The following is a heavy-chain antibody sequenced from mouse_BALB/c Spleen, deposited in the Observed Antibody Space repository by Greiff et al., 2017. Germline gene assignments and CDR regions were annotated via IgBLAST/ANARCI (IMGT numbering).Heavy chain of an antibody. CDR3: ARNPPYYYAMDY. CDR2: ISYDGSN. CDR1: GYSITSGYY. Sequence: EVKLQESGPGLVKPSQSLSLTCSVTGYSITSGYYWNWIRQFPGNKLEWMGYISYDGSNNYNPSLKNRISITRDTSKNQFFLKLNSVTTEDTATYYCARNPPYYYAMDYWGQGTSVTVSS. V-gene: IGHV3-6*02. J-gene: IGHJ4*01.